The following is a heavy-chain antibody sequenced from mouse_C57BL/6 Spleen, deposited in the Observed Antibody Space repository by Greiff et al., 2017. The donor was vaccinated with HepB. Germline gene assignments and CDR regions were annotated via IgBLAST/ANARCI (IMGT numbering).Heavy chain of an antibody. J-gene: IGHJ2*01. V-gene: IGHV14-3*01. CDR1: GFNIKNTY. CDR3: ARRSTVVERYFDY. CDR2: IDPANGNT. Sequence: VQLKESVAELVRPGASVKLSCTASGFNIKNTYMHWVKQRPEQGLEWIGRIDPANGNTKYAPKFQGKATITADTSSNTAYLQLSSLTSEDTAIYYCARRSTVVERYFDYWGQGTTLTVSS. D-gene: IGHD1-1*01.